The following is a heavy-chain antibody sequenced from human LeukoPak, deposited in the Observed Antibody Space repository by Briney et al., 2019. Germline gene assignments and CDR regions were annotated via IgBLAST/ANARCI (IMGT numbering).Heavy chain of an antibody. D-gene: IGHD5-12*01. Sequence: GGSLRLSCAASGFTFSSYGMHWVRQAPGKGLEWVAVIWYDGSNKYYADSVKGRFTISRDNSKNTLYLQMNSLRAEDTAVYYWSKQVATIYQPTLDFRGQGTLVTVSS. CDR1: GFTFSSYG. V-gene: IGHV3-33*06. CDR2: IWYDGSNK. CDR3: SKQVATIYQPTLDF. J-gene: IGHJ4*02.